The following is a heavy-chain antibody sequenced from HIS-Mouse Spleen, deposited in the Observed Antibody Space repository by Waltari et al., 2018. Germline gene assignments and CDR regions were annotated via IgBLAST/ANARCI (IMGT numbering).Heavy chain of an antibody. CDR3: ASLYYDILTGYYRDY. Sequence: EVQLVESGGGLVKPGGSLRLSGAAFGFTFSSYGLNGVRQAPGKGLEWVSSISSSSSYIYYADSVKGRFTISRDNAKNSLYLQMNSLRAEDTAVYYCASLYYDILTGYYRDYWGQGTLVTVSS. J-gene: IGHJ4*02. D-gene: IGHD3-9*01. V-gene: IGHV3-21*01. CDR1: GFTFSSYG. CDR2: ISSSSSYI.